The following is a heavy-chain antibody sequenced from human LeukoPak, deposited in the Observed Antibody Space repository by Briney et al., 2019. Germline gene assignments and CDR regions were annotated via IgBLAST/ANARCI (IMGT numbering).Heavy chain of an antibody. CDR3: ARVDYYGSGSYYGDP. CDR2: IYPGDSDT. D-gene: IGHD3-10*01. Sequence: GESLQISFKGSGYSFTSYWIGWVRPMPGKGLEWMGIIYPGDSDTRYSPSFQGQVTISADKSISTAYLQWSNLKASDTAMYYCARVDYYGSGSYYGDPWGQGTLVTVSS. CDR1: GYSFTSYW. V-gene: IGHV5-51*01. J-gene: IGHJ5*02.